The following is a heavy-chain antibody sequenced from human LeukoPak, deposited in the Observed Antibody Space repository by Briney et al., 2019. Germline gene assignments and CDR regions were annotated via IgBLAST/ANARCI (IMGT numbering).Heavy chain of an antibody. D-gene: IGHD3-10*01. V-gene: IGHV4-59*12. J-gene: IGHJ4*02. CDR2: IYYSGTT. Sequence: PSETLSLTCTVSGGSISSYYWNWIRQPPGKGLEWIGYIYYSGTTNYNPSLKSRVSMSVDTSKNQFSLKLSSVTAADTAVYYCARRSEYYYGSGSWVYWGQGALVTVSS. CDR1: GGSISSYY. CDR3: ARRSEYYYGSGSWVY.